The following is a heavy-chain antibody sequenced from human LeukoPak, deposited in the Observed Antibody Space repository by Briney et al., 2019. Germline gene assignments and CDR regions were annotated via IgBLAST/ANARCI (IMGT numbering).Heavy chain of an antibody. V-gene: IGHV3-23*01. CDR3: AKGSYYDSSGSFYFDY. Sequence: GGSLRLSCAASGFTFSSYAMSWVRQAPGKGLEWVSGISGSGDNTYYADSVKGRFTISRDNSKNTLCVQVNSLGTEDTAAYYCAKGSYYDSSGSFYFDYWGQGTLVTVSS. D-gene: IGHD3-22*01. J-gene: IGHJ4*02. CDR1: GFTFSSYA. CDR2: ISGSGDNT.